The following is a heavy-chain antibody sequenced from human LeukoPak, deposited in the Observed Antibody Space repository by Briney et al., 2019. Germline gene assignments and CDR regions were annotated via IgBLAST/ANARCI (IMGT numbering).Heavy chain of an antibody. D-gene: IGHD3-16*01. Sequence: GASVKVSCKASGYTFTSYGISWVRQAPGQGLEWMGWISAYNGNTNYAQKLQGRVTMTTDTSTSTAYMELRSPRSDDTAVYYCARDKDYIWGSSPKFDCWGQGTLVTVSS. CDR3: ARDKDYIWGSSPKFDC. J-gene: IGHJ4*02. CDR1: GYTFTSYG. V-gene: IGHV1-18*01. CDR2: ISAYNGNT.